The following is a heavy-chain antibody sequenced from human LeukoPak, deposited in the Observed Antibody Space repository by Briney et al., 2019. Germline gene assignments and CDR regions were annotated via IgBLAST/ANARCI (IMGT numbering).Heavy chain of an antibody. CDR1: GFTFSTYG. J-gene: IGHJ6*02. V-gene: IGHV3-30*18. CDR2: ILYDGSNK. CDR3: AKSSTGPGFYYYYGMDV. Sequence: GGSLRLSCAASGFTFSTYGMHWVRQIPSKGLEWVAIILYDGSNKYYADSVKGRFTISRDNSKNTVYLQMNSLRVEDTAVYHCAKSSTGPGFYYYYGMDVWGQGTTVTVSS.